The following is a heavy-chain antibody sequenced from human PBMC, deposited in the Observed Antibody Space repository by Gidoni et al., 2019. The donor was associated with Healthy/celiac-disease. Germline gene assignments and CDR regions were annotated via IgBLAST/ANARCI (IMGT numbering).Heavy chain of an antibody. Sequence: EVQLVESGGGLVQPGGSLRLSCAASGFTVSSNYRSWVRQAPGKGLEWVSVIYSGVRTYYADSVKGRCTISRNNSKNTLYLQMKSLRAEDTAVYYCARTSRWLQPDYWGQGTLVTVSS. V-gene: IGHV3-53*04. J-gene: IGHJ4*02. D-gene: IGHD5-12*01. CDR2: IYSGVRT. CDR3: ARTSRWLQPDY. CDR1: GFTVSSNY.